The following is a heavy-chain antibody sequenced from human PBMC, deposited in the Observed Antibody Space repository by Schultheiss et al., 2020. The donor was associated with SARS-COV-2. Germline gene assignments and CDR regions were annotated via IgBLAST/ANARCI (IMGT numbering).Heavy chain of an antibody. D-gene: IGHD3-10*01. V-gene: IGHV4-59*08. CDR3: ARYGRLNLYYGMDV. CDR1: GGSFSGYY. J-gene: IGHJ6*02. CDR2: IYYSGST. Sequence: SETLSLTCAVYGGSFSGYYWSWIRQPPGKGLEWIGYIYYSGSTNYNPSLKSRVTISVDTSKNQFSLKLSSVTAADTAVYYCARYGRLNLYYGMDVWGQGTTVTVSS.